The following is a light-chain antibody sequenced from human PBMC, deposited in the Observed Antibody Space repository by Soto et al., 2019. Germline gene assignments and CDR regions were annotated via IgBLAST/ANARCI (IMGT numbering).Light chain of an antibody. Sequence: IQMTQSPSSLSASVGDRVTITCRASQGIRNDLNWYQQTPGKAPKLLIFGASNLHIGVPSRFSGSGSGTEFTLTINNLQREDFATYYCQESFFTLGTFGRGTKVDI. J-gene: IGKJ1*01. CDR2: GAS. CDR1: QGIRND. V-gene: IGKV1-39*01. CDR3: QESFFTLGT.